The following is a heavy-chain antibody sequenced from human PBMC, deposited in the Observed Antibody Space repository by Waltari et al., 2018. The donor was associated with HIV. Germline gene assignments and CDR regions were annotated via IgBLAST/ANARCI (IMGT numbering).Heavy chain of an antibody. D-gene: IGHD2-15*01. CDR1: GYTFTSYA. CDR2: INAGNGNT. J-gene: IGHJ4*02. CDR3: ARGGLGVVAAYDY. Sequence: GYTFTSYAMHWVRQAPGQRLEWMGWINAGNGNTKYSQKFQGRVTITRDTSASTAYMELSSLRSEDTAVYYCARGGLGVVAAYDYWGQGTLVTVSS. V-gene: IGHV1-3*01.